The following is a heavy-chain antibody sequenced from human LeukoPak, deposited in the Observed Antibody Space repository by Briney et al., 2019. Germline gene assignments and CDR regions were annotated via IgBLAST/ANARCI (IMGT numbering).Heavy chain of an antibody. CDR1: GGSISSSPYY. J-gene: IGHJ4*02. D-gene: IGHD6-19*01. CDR3: ARYSSGWYYFDY. V-gene: IGHV4-39*01. CDR2: IYSSGST. Sequence: SETLSHACTVSGGSISSSPYYWGWIRQPPGKGLEWIGNIYSSGSTYYNPSLKSRVTISVDTSKNQFSLKLASVTAADTAVYYCARYSSGWYYFDYWGQGTLVTVSS.